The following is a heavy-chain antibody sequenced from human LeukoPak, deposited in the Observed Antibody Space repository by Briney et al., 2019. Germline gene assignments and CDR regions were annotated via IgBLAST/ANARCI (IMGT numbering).Heavy chain of an antibody. CDR2: IYTSGST. D-gene: IGHD3-10*01. CDR1: GGSISSYY. Sequence: SSETLSLTCTVSGGSISSYYWSWIRQPAGKGLEWIGRIYTSGSTNYNPSLKSRVTMSVDTSKNQFSLKLSSVTAADTAVYYCAREGIYGSGSYYNDYWGQGTLVTVSS. J-gene: IGHJ4*02. CDR3: AREGIYGSGSYYNDY. V-gene: IGHV4-4*07.